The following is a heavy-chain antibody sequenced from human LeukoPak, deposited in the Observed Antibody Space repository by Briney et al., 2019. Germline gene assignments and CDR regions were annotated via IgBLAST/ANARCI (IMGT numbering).Heavy chain of an antibody. CDR1: GGSISSGSYY. CDR2: IYTSGST. V-gene: IGHV4-61*02. CDR3: AGVGHYYDSSRVDY. D-gene: IGHD3-22*01. Sequence: SETLSLTCTVSGGSISSGSYYWSWIRQPAGKGLEWIGRIYTSGSTNYNPSLKSRVTISVDTSKNQFSLKLSSVTAADTAVYYCAGVGHYYDSSRVDYWGQGTLVTVSS. J-gene: IGHJ4*02.